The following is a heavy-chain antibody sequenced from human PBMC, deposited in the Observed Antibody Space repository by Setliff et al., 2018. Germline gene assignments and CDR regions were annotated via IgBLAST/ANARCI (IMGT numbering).Heavy chain of an antibody. D-gene: IGHD4-17*01. J-gene: IGHJ3*02. Sequence: KPSETLSLTCTVSGGSISSGGYYWSWIRQHPGKGLEWVGYIYYSGSTYYNPSLKSRVTISVATSKNQFSLKLSSVTAADTAVYYCARDPLTTNRRRAFDIWGQGTMVTVSS. CDR2: IYYSGST. V-gene: IGHV4-31*03. CDR3: ARDPLTTNRRRAFDI. CDR1: GGSISSGGYY.